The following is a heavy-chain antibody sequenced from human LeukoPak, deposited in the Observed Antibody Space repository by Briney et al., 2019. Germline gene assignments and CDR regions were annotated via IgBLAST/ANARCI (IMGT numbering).Heavy chain of an antibody. CDR3: AREVYSSGWDNFDY. Sequence: GGTLRLSCAASGFTFSSYGMAWVRQAPGKGLEWVSGMNGNGGRIYYADSVKGRFTISRDNAKNSLYLQMNSLRAEDTAVYYCAREVYSSGWDNFDYWGQGTLVTVSS. V-gene: IGHV3-21*01. CDR1: GFTFSSYG. CDR2: MNGNGGRI. D-gene: IGHD6-19*01. J-gene: IGHJ4*02.